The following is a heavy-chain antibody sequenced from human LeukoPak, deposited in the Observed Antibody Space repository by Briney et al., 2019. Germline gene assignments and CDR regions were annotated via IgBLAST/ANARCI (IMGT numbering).Heavy chain of an antibody. V-gene: IGHV3-11*05. CDR2: ISGSSIYT. J-gene: IGHJ4*02. Sequence: GGSLRLSCAASGFTFSDYHMTRIRQAPGKGLEWVSYISGSSIYTRYADSVKGRFTISRDNAKNSLYLQMTSLRAEDTALYYCVRDISGYYFDYWGQGTLVTVSS. CDR3: VRDISGYYFDY. D-gene: IGHD3-22*01. CDR1: GFTFSDYH.